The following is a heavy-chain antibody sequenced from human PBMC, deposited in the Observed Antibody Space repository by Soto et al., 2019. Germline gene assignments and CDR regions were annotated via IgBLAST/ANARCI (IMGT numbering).Heavy chain of an antibody. J-gene: IGHJ6*02. CDR3: AKHWGGPPYFYAMDV. CDR2: IVGVGGTT. CDR1: GLSFSSGYA. Sequence: QAGGSLRLSCVASGLSFSSGYAMSWVRQAPGKGLEWVSSIVGVGGTTYFANSVKGRFTISRDNSRNTLYLQMSSLRADDTALYYRAKHWGGPPYFYAMDVWGQGTTVTVSS. D-gene: IGHD7-27*01. V-gene: IGHV3-23*01.